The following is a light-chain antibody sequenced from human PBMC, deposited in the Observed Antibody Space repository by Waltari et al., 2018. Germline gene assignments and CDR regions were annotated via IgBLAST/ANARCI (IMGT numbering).Light chain of an antibody. CDR3: QQRRNWPLT. CDR1: QSVGTY. Sequence: EIVLTQSPAILSFSPGERATLSCRASQSVGTYLAWYQQRPGQSPRLLIYDASYRATGIPGRCSGSGSETDFTLTISSLQPEDFAVYYCQQRRNWPLTFGGGTRVQI. CDR2: DAS. J-gene: IGKJ4*01. V-gene: IGKV3-11*01.